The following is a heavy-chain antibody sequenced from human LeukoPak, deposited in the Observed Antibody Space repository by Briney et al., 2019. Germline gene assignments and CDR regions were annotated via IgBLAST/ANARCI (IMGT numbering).Heavy chain of an antibody. J-gene: IGHJ4*02. D-gene: IGHD3-10*01. V-gene: IGHV3-66*01. CDR2: IYSGGST. Sequence: GGSLRLSCAASGFTVSSNYMSWVRQAPGRGLEWVSVIYSGGSTYYADSVKGRFTISRDNSKNTLFLQMDSLRAGDTAVYYCARGTVTMVDYWGQGTLVTVSS. CDR1: GFTVSSNY. CDR3: ARGTVTMVDY.